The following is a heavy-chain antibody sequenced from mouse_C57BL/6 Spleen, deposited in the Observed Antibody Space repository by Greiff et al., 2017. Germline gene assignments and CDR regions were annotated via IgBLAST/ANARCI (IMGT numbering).Heavy chain of an antibody. CDR2: IDPSDSET. V-gene: IGHV1-52*01. CDR3: ARGNDGSSLFAY. D-gene: IGHD1-1*01. J-gene: IGHJ3*01. CDR1: GYTFTSYW. Sequence: QVQLQQPGAELVRPGSSVKLSCKASGYTFTSYWMHWVKQRPIQGLEWIGNIDPSDSETHYIQKFKDKATLTVDKSSSTAYSKLSSLTSEDSAVYNCARGNDGSSLFAYWGTGTLVTVSA.